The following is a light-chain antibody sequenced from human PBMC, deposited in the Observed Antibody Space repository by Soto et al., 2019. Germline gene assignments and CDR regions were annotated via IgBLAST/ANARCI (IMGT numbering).Light chain of an antibody. CDR2: DVI. J-gene: IGLJ1*01. CDR1: SSDVGGYNY. V-gene: IGLV2-14*01. CDR3: NSYRRSRPPSYV. Sequence: QSALTQPASVSGSPGQSITISCTGTSSDVGGYNYVSWYQHHPGKAPKLMIYDVINRPSGVSNRFSGSKSGNTASLTISGLQAEDEADYYCNSYRRSRPPSYVFGTGTKLTVL.